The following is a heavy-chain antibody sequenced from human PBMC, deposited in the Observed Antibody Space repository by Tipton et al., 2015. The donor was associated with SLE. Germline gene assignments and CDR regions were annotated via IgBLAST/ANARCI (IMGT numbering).Heavy chain of an antibody. CDR1: GFTFSNYV. Sequence: SLRLSCAASGFTFSNYVMHWVRQAPGKGLEWVAVISYDGNNKYYADSVKGRFTISGDNSRNTLYLQMNSLGPEDTAVYYCARALGDYGYYYGMDVWGQGTTVTVSS. CDR3: ARALGDYGYYYGMDV. V-gene: IGHV3-30*04. D-gene: IGHD4-17*01. J-gene: IGHJ6*02. CDR2: ISYDGNNK.